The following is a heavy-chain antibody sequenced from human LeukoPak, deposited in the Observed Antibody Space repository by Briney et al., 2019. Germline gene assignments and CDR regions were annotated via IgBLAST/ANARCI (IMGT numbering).Heavy chain of an antibody. V-gene: IGHV1-3*01. Sequence: GASVKVSCKASGYTFTSYAMHWVRQAPGQRLEWMGWINAGNGNTKYSQKFQGRVTITRDTSASTAYMELSSLRSEDTAVYYCARELHTSGQRNPYDYVWGSLDYWGQGTLVTVSS. D-gene: IGHD3-16*01. CDR2: INAGNGNT. J-gene: IGHJ4*02. CDR1: GYTFTSYA. CDR3: ARELHTSGQRNPYDYVWGSLDY.